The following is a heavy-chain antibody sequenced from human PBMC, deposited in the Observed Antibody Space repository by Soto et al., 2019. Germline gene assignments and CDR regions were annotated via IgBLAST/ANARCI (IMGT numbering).Heavy chain of an antibody. V-gene: IGHV1-18*04. J-gene: IGHJ6*02. CDR3: ARGYCGGDCYMFHYYGMDV. D-gene: IGHD2-21*02. CDR2: ISAYNGNT. CDR1: GYTFTSYG. Sequence: ASVKVSCKASGYTFTSYGISWVRQAPGQGLEWMGWISAYNGNTNYAQKLQGRVTMTTDTSTSTAYMELRSLRSDDTAVYYCARGYCGGDCYMFHYYGMDVWGQGTTVTVSS.